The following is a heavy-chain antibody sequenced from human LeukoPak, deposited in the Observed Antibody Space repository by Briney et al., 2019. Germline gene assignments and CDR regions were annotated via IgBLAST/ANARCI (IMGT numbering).Heavy chain of an antibody. J-gene: IGHJ4*02. CDR1: GFTFSSYG. Sequence: GRSLRLSCAASGFTFSSYGMHWVRQAPGKGLEWVAVIWYDGSNKYYADSVKGRFTISRDNSKNTLYLQMNSLRADDTAVYYCARGRRHDSRGHYFDYWGQGTLVTVSS. D-gene: IGHD3-10*01. CDR3: ARGRRHDSRGHYFDY. CDR2: IWYDGSNK. V-gene: IGHV3-33*01.